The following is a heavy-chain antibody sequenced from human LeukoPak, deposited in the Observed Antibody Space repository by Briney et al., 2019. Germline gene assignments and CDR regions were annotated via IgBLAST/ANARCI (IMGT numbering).Heavy chain of an antibody. Sequence: PGGSLRLSCAASGFTFSSYSMNWVRQAPGKWLEWVSSISSSSSYIYYADSVKGRFTISRDNAKNSLYLQMNSLRAEDTAVYYCASSRWEVIILSKWFDPWGQGTLVTVSS. V-gene: IGHV3-21*01. CDR1: GFTFSSYS. J-gene: IGHJ5*02. CDR3: ASSRWEVIILSKWFDP. D-gene: IGHD3-3*01. CDR2: ISSSSSYI.